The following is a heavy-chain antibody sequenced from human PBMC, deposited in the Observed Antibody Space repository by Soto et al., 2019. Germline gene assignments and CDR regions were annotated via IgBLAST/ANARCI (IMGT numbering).Heavy chain of an antibody. CDR3: AGVAISGYFSFFQQ. CDR2: ISWEGGSR. D-gene: IGHD3-22*01. CDR1: GFTFDDYT. J-gene: IGHJ1*01. Sequence: EVQLVESGGVVVQPGGYLRLSCAASGFTFDDYTMHWVRQAPGKGLEWVSLISWEGGSRYYADSVQGRFTSSRDNSKNYLSLQMNSLGTEDTALYYCAGVAISGYFSFFQQWGQGTLVTVSS. V-gene: IGHV3-43*01.